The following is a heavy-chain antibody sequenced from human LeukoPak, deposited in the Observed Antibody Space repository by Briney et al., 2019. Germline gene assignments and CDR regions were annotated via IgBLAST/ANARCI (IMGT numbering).Heavy chain of an antibody. CDR2: INPNSGGT. J-gene: IGHJ4*02. CDR1: GGTFSSYA. CDR3: ARDVPAAD. V-gene: IGHV1-2*06. Sequence: ASVKVSCKASGGTFSSYAISWVRQAPGQGLEWMGRINPNSGGTNYAQKFQGRVTMTRDTSISTAYMELSRLRSDDTAVYYCARDVPAADWGQGTLVTVSS.